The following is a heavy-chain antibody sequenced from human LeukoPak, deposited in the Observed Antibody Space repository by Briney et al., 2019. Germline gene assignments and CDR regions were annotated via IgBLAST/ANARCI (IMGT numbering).Heavy chain of an antibody. CDR1: GGSISSYY. V-gene: IGHV4-4*07. D-gene: IGHD2-2*01. Sequence: KSSETLSLTCTVSGGSISSYYWGWIRQPAGKGLEWIGRIYTSGSTNYNPSLKSRVTISVDKSKNQFSLKLSSVTAADTAVYYCARDRGCSSTSCYAGIGWFDPWGQGTLVTVSS. CDR2: IYTSGST. CDR3: ARDRGCSSTSCYAGIGWFDP. J-gene: IGHJ5*02.